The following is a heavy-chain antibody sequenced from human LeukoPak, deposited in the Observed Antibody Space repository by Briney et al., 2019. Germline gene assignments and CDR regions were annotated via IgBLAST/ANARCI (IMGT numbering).Heavy chain of an antibody. CDR1: GFTFSNYE. V-gene: IGHV3-48*03. CDR2: ISYSGNTI. D-gene: IGHD3-22*01. CDR3: ARAPSNYDSSGYYSDY. J-gene: IGHJ4*02. Sequence: GGSLRLSCAASGFTFSNYEMNWVRQAPGKGLEWVSYISYSGNTIYYADSVEGRFTISRDNAKNSLYLQMNSLRAEDTAVYYCARAPSNYDSSGYYSDYWGQGTLVTVSS.